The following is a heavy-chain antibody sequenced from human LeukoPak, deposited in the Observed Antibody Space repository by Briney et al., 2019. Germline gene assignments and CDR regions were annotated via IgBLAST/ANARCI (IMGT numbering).Heavy chain of an antibody. D-gene: IGHD2-2*01. CDR1: RFTFSSYG. CDR2: IRYDGSNK. V-gene: IGHV3-30*02. Sequence: GGSLRLSCAASRFTFSSYGMHWVRQAPGNGLEWVAFIRYDGSNKYYADSVKGRFTISRDNSKNTLYLQMNSLRAEDTAVYYCAKERLGYCSSTSCYCFDYWGREPWSPSPQ. CDR3: AKERLGYCSSTSCYCFDY. J-gene: IGHJ4*02.